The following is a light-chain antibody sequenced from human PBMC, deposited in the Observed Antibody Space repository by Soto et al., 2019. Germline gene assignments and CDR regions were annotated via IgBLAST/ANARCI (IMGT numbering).Light chain of an antibody. J-gene: IGKJ1*01. CDR1: QSISSW. V-gene: IGKV1-5*03. CDR3: QQHNSYRT. CDR2: KAS. Sequence: DIQLTQSPSFLSASVGDRVAITCRASQSISSWLAWYQQKPGKAPKLLIYKASSLESGVPSRFSGSGSGTEFTITISSLQPDDFATYYCQQHNSYRTFGQGTKVDIK.